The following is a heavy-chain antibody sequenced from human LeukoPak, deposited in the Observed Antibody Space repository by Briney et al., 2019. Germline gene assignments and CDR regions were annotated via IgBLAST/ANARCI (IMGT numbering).Heavy chain of an antibody. CDR2: MNPNSGNT. V-gene: IGHV1-8*01. CDR3: ASAGGYSYGSPHNWFDP. Sequence: GASVKVSCKASGYTFTSYDINWVRQATGQGLEWMGWMNPNSGNTGYAQKFQGRVTMTRNTSISTAYMELSSLRSEDTAVYYCASAGGYSYGSPHNWFDPWGEGTLVTVSS. D-gene: IGHD5-18*01. J-gene: IGHJ5*02. CDR1: GYTFTSYD.